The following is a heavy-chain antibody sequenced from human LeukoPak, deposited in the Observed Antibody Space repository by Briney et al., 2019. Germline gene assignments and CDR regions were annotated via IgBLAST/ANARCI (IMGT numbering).Heavy chain of an antibody. J-gene: IGHJ4*02. Sequence: SETLSLTCAVYGGSFSGYYWSWIRQPPGKGLEWIGEINHSGSTNYNPSLKSRVTISVDTSKNQFSLKLSSATAADTAVYYCARRQWLVPFDYWGQGTLVTVSS. V-gene: IGHV4-34*01. CDR2: INHSGST. D-gene: IGHD6-19*01. CDR1: GGSFSGYY. CDR3: ARRQWLVPFDY.